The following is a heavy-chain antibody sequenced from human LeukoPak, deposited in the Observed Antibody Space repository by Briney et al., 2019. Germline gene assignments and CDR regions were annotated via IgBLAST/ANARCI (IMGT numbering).Heavy chain of an antibody. J-gene: IGHJ4*02. CDR3: ARDSSASIAAAGTGDY. Sequence: GGSLRLSCAASGFTFSSYGMHWVRQAPGKGLAGVAVIWYDGSNKYYADSVKGRFTISRDNSKNTLYLQMNSLRAEDTAVYYCARDSSASIAAAGTGDYWGQGTLVTVSS. CDR2: IWYDGSNK. CDR1: GFTFSSYG. D-gene: IGHD6-13*01. V-gene: IGHV3-33*01.